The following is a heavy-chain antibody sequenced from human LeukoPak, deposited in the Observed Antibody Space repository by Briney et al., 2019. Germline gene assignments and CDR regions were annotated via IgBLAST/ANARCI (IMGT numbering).Heavy chain of an antibody. J-gene: IGHJ4*02. CDR1: GFTFSSYS. CDR3: ARDNSHDSGSYYFDY. D-gene: IGHD1-26*01. Sequence: PGGSLRLSCAASGFTFSSYSMNWVRQAPGKGLEWVSSISSSSSYIYYADSVKGRSTISRDNAKNSLYLQMNSLRAEDTAVYYCARDNSHDSGSYYFDYWGQGTLVTVSS. V-gene: IGHV3-21*01. CDR2: ISSSSSYI.